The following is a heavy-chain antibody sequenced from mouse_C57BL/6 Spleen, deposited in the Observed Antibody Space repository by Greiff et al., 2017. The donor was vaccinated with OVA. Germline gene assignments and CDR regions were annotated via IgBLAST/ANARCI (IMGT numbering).Heavy chain of an antibody. V-gene: IGHV3-6*01. Sequence: VQLKESGPGLVKPSQSLSLTCSVTGYSITSGYYWNWIRQFPGNKLEWMGYISYDGSNNYNPSLKNRISITRDTSTNQFFLKLNSVTTEDTATYYCSREDYSNYLYYFDYWGQGTTLTVSS. J-gene: IGHJ2*01. CDR3: SREDYSNYLYYFDY. D-gene: IGHD2-5*01. CDR1: GYSITSGYY. CDR2: ISYDGSN.